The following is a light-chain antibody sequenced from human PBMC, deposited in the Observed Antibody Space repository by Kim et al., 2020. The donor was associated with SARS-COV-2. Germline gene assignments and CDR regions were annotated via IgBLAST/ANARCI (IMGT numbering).Light chain of an antibody. CDR2: KAS. CDR1: QSISSW. V-gene: IGKV1-5*03. CDR3: QQYNSYWT. J-gene: IGKJ1*01. Sequence: DIQMTQSPSTLSASVGDRVTITCRASQSISSWLDWYQQKPGKAPKLLIYKASSLESGVPSRFSGSGSGTEFTLTISSLQPDYFATYYCQQYNSYWTFGQGTKVDIK.